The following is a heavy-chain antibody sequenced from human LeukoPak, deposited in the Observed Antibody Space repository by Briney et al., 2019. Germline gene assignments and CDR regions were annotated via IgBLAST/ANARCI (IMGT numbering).Heavy chain of an antibody. Sequence: SRTLSLTCAISGDSVSSNSAAWNWIRQSPSRGLEWLGRTYYRSKWYNDYAVSVKSRITINPDTSKNQFSLQLNSVTPEDTAVYYCAHSSSSFQGEAFYYYYYMDVWGKGTTVTVSS. CDR1: GDSVSSNSAA. CDR2: TYYRSKWYN. J-gene: IGHJ6*03. V-gene: IGHV6-1*01. D-gene: IGHD6-6*01. CDR3: AHSSSSFQGEAFYYYYYMDV.